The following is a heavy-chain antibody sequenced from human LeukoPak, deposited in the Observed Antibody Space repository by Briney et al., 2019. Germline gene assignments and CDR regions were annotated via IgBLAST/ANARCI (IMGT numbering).Heavy chain of an antibody. CDR2: ISNDGSRK. Sequence: GGSLRLSCAPSGFTFSRHGMHWVRQAPGKGLEWVAIISNDGSRKYYAHSVEGRFTISRDNSKNTLYLQMDSLRAEDTAVYYCARDRAWYYFDYWGQGTLVTVSS. J-gene: IGHJ4*02. CDR3: ARDRAWYYFDY. V-gene: IGHV3-30*03. CDR1: GFTFSRHG.